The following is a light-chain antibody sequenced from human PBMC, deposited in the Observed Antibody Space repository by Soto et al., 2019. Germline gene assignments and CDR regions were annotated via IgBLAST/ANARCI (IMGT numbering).Light chain of an antibody. V-gene: IGLV2-8*01. CDR1: SSDVGGYNY. CDR2: EVN. CDR3: SSYGGSNNLV. J-gene: IGLJ2*01. Sequence: QSALTQPPSASGSPGQSVTISCTGTSSDVGGYNYLSWYQQHPGKLPKLMIYEVNKRPSGVPDRFSGSKSGNTASLTVSGLQAEDEADYYCSSYGGSNNLVFGGGTKVTVL.